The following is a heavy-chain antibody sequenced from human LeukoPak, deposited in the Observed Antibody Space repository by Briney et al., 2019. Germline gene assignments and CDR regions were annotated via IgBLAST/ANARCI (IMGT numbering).Heavy chain of an antibody. D-gene: IGHD3-3*01. CDR2: IYYSGST. CDR3: ARSSYYDFWSGYPSGGSAYFDY. CDR1: GGSISSYY. V-gene: IGHV4-59*08. J-gene: IGHJ4*02. Sequence: SETLSLTCTVSGGSISSYYWSWIRQPPGKGLEWVGYIYYSGSTNYNPSLKSRVTISVDTSKNRFSLKLSSVTAADTAVYYCARSSYYDFWSGYPSGGSAYFDYWGQGTLVTVSS.